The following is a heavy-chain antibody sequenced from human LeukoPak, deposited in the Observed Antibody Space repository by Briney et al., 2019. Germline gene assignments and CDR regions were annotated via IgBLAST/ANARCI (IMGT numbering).Heavy chain of an antibody. CDR2: ISGSGGST. V-gene: IGHV3-23*01. CDR1: GFTFTNYA. CDR3: AKGQARGYYGSGSYGY. J-gene: IGHJ4*02. Sequence: PGGSLRLSCVTSGFTFTNYAMSWVRQGPGKGLEWVSAISGSGGSTYYADSVKGRFTISRDNSKNTLYLQMNSLRAEDTAVYYCAKGQARGYYGSGSYGYWGQGTLVTVSS. D-gene: IGHD3-10*01.